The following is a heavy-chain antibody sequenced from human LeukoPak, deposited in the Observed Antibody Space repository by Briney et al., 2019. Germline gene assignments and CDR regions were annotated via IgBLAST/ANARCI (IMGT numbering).Heavy chain of an antibody. CDR3: AKGGHSSGWYWNY. J-gene: IGHJ4*02. Sequence: GGSLRLSCAASGFTFSSYWMHWVRQAPGKGLVWVSRINSDGSSTSYADSVKGRFTISRDNAKNTLYLQMNSLRAEDAAVYYCAKGGHSSGWYWNYWGQGTLVTVSS. CDR2: INSDGSST. CDR1: GFTFSSYW. D-gene: IGHD6-19*01. V-gene: IGHV3-74*01.